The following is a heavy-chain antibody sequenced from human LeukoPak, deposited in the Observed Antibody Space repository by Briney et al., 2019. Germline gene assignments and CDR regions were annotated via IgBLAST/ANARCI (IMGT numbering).Heavy chain of an antibody. CDR1: GFTFSTYG. D-gene: IGHD6-19*01. Sequence: GGSLRLSCAASGFTFSTYGMHWVRQAPGKGLEWVAFIRYHGNDKYYADSVKGRFTISRDNSKNTLYLQMNSLRAEDTAVYYCAKDLRVAGTRGGDYWGQGTLVTVSS. CDR3: AKDLRVAGTRGGDY. J-gene: IGHJ4*02. CDR2: IRYHGNDK. V-gene: IGHV3-30*02.